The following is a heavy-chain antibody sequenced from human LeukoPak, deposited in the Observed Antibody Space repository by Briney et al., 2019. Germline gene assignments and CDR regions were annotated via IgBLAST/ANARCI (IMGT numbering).Heavy chain of an antibody. CDR3: ARDRLDGQGFYYGMDV. CDR1: GSSMNLYS. J-gene: IGHJ6*02. V-gene: IGHV4-59*12. CDR2: MYSSGTT. D-gene: IGHD5-24*01. Sequence: SETLSLTCSVSGSSMNLYSWNWIRQSPGKGLEWIAYMYSSGTTNYNPSLENRAAISLDLSRHQFSLRLNSVTAADTAVYYCARDRLDGQGFYYGMDVWGQGTTVTVSS.